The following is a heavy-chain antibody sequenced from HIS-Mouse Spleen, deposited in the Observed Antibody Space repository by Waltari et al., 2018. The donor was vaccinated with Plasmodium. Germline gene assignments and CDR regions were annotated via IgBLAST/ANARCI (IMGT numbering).Heavy chain of an antibody. CDR2: MDWDDDK. D-gene: IGHD6-6*01. CDR1: GFSLSTSGMC. J-gene: IGHJ4*02. CDR3: ARHKKRGQLVRGYFDY. Sequence: QVTLRESGPALVKPTQTLTLTCTFSGFSLSTSGMCVSWIRQPPGKALEWLARMDWDDDKYYSKSLKTRLTISKDTSKSQVVLTMTNMDPVDTATYYCARHKKRGQLVRGYFDYWGQGTLVTVSS. V-gene: IGHV2-70*15.